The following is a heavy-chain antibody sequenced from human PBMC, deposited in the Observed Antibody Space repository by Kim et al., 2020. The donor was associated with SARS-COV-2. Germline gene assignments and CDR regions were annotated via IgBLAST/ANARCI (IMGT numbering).Heavy chain of an antibody. CDR2: IYYSGST. J-gene: IGHJ6*02. Sequence: SETLSLTCTVSGGSISSYYWSWIRQPPGKGLEWIGYIYYSGSTNYNPSLKSRVTISVDTSKNQFSLKLSSVTAADTAVYYCARVIINANKIAVADYYYYYGMDVWGQGTTVTVSS. D-gene: IGHD6-19*01. V-gene: IGHV4-59*13. CDR1: GGSISSYY. CDR3: ARVIINANKIAVADYYYYYGMDV.